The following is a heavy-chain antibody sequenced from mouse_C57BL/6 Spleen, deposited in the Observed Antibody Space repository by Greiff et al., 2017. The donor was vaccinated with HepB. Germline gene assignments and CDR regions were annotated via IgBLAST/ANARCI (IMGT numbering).Heavy chain of an antibody. D-gene: IGHD2-1*01. CDR2: IYWDDDK. J-gene: IGHJ4*01. CDR3: ARSSRRGIYYGNYDAMDY. V-gene: IGHV8-12*01. CDR1: GFSLSTSGMG. Sequence: QVQLKESGPGILQSSQTLSLTCSFSGFSLSTSGMGVSWIRQPSGKGLEWLAHIYWDDDKRYNPSLKSRLTISKDTSRNQVFLKITSVDTADTATYYCARSSRRGIYYGNYDAMDYWGQGTSVTVSS.